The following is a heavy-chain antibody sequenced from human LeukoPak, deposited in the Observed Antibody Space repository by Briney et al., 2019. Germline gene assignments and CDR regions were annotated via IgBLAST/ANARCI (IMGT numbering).Heavy chain of an antibody. V-gene: IGHV4-34*01. D-gene: IGHD6-6*01. CDR2: INHSGST. J-gene: IGHJ4*02. Sequence: SETLFLTCAVYGGSFSGYYWSWLRQPPGKGLEWIGEINHSGSTNYNPSLKSRVTISVDTSKNQFSLKLSSVTAADTAVYYCARDGYSSSSFTPFDYWGQGTLVTVSS. CDR1: GGSFSGYY. CDR3: ARDGYSSSSFTPFDY.